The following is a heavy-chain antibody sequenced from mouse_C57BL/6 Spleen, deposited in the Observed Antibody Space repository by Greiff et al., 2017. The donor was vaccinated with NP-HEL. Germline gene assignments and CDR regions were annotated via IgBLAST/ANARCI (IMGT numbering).Heavy chain of an antibody. CDR2: IDPENGDT. CDR3: TTDYGYYSAWFAY. V-gene: IGHV14-4*01. J-gene: IGHJ3*01. CDR1: GFKINDDY. Sequence: EVQLQQSGAELVRPGASVKLSCTASGFKINDDYMHWVKQRPEQGLEWIGWIDPENGDTDYDPKFQGKATITADTSSNTAYLQLRSLTSEDTAVYCCTTDYGYYSAWFAYWGQGTLVTVST. D-gene: IGHD2-3*01.